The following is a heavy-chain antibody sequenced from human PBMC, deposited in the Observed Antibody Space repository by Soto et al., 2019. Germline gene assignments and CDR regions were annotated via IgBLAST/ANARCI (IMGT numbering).Heavy chain of an antibody. J-gene: IGHJ6*03. D-gene: IGHD2-2*01. CDR2: INHSGSS. CDR3: AREVCSSTSCLLHYYYMDV. Sequence: SETLSLTCAVYGGSFIGYYWSWIRQPPGKGLEWIGEINHSGSSNYNPSLKSRVIISVDTSKNQFSLKLSSVTAADTAVYYCAREVCSSTSCLLHYYYMDVWGKGTTVTVSS. V-gene: IGHV4-34*01. CDR1: GGSFIGYY.